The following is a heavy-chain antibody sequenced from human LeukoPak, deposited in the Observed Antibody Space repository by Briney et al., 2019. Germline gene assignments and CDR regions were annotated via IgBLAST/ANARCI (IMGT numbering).Heavy chain of an antibody. CDR3: TRRFGA. J-gene: IGHJ5*02. CDR2: ISDTGSTI. V-gene: IGHV3-48*02. Sequence: GGSLRLSCVASGFTLSSYSMNWVRQAPGKGLEWVSYISDTGSTIAYADSVKGRFTMSRDEAKNSLHLQMNSLRDEDTAVYYCTRRFGAWGQGVLVTVFS. D-gene: IGHD3-16*01. CDR1: GFTLSSYS.